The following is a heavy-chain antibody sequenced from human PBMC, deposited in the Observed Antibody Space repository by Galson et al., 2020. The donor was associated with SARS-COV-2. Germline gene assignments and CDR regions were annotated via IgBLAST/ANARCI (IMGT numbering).Heavy chain of an antibody. Sequence: TGGSLRLSCAASGFTFSSYAMSWVRQAPGKGLEWVSAISGSGGSTYYADSVKGRFTISRDNFKNTLYLQMNSLRAEDTAVYYCAKDLGYYGSGNYWGQGTLVTVSS. V-gene: IGHV3-23*01. CDR3: AKDLGYYGSGNY. CDR2: ISGSGGST. J-gene: IGHJ4*02. D-gene: IGHD3-10*01. CDR1: GFTFSSYA.